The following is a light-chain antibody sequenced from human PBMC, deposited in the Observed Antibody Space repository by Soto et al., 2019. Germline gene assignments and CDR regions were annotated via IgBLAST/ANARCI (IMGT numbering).Light chain of an antibody. V-gene: IGKV3-15*01. CDR1: QSVGGN. Sequence: VXLTQSPATLSVSPGARATLSCRASQSVGGNLAWYLLKPGQAPRLLMHATSTRATGIPARFSGSGSGTEFTLTISSLLSEDFGIYYCQQYDRLITFGQGTRLEIK. CDR2: ATS. CDR3: QQYDRLIT. J-gene: IGKJ5*01.